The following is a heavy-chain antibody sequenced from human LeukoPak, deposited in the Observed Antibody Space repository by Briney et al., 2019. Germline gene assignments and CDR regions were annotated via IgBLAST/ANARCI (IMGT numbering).Heavy chain of an antibody. D-gene: IGHD6-19*01. CDR3: ARGSGIGVAGYDDLATGFEY. J-gene: IGHJ4*02. CDR2: INYSEST. CDR1: GGSFSGYY. Sequence: SETLSLTCAVYGGSFSGYYWSWIRQPPGKGLEWIGEINYSESTNYNPSLKSRVTISVDTSKNQFSLNLSSVTAADTAVYYCARGSGIGVAGYDDLATGFEYWGQGTLVTVSS. V-gene: IGHV4-34*01.